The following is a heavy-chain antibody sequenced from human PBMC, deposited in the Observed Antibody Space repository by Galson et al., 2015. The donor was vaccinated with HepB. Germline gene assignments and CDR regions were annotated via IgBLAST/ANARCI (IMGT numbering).Heavy chain of an antibody. V-gene: IGHV1-18*01. CDR2: ISAYNSNR. Sequence: SVKVSCKASGYMFSSYGITWVRQAPGQGLEWMGWISAYNSNRDYAQKFQGRVTMTTDTSTSTVYMELRSLRSDDTAVYFCARARYSSSPPDHWGQGTLVTVSS. CDR1: GYMFSSYG. D-gene: IGHD6-6*01. CDR3: ARARYSSSPPDH. J-gene: IGHJ5*02.